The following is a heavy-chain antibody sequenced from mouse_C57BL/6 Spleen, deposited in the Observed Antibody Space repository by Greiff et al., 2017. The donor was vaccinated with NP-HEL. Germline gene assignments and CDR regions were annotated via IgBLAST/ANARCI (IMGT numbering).Heavy chain of an antibody. CDR3: ARTRGSTWFAY. J-gene: IGHJ3*01. CDR1: GYTFTSYW. D-gene: IGHD1-1*01. CDR2: IDPSDSYT. Sequence: QVQLKQPGAELVKPGASVKLSCKASGYTFTSYWMQWVKQRPGQGLEWIGEIDPSDSYTNYNQKFKGKATLTVDTSSSTAYMQLSSLTSEDSAVYYCARTRGSTWFAYWGQGTLDTVSA. V-gene: IGHV1-50*01.